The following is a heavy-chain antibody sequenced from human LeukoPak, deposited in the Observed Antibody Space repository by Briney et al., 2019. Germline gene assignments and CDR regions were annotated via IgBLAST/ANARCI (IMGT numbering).Heavy chain of an antibody. V-gene: IGHV1-2*02. Sequence: ASVKVSCKASGYTFTGYYMHWVRQAPGQGLEWMGWINPNSGGTNYAQKFQGRVTMTRDSSISTAYMELSRLRSDDTAVYYCARGWVVPAALADYWGQGTLVTVSS. CDR1: GYTFTGYY. J-gene: IGHJ4*02. CDR3: ARGWVVPAALADY. CDR2: INPNSGGT. D-gene: IGHD2-2*01.